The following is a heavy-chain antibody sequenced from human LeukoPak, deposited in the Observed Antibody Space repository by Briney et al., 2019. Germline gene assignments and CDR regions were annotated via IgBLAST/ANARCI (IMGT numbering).Heavy chain of an antibody. CDR2: SYYSGST. V-gene: IGHV4-4*02. CDR3: ARDPLGLSSGYSY. D-gene: IGHD3-22*01. Sequence: SGTLSLTCAVSGAPISGTDWWSWVRQPPGKGLEWIGYSYYSGSTNYNPSLKSRVTISVDTSKNQFSLKLSSVTAADTAVYYCARDPLGLSSGYSYWGQGTLVTVSS. CDR1: GAPISGTDW. J-gene: IGHJ4*02.